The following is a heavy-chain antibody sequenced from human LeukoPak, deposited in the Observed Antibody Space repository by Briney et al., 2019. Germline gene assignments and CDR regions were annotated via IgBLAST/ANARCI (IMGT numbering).Heavy chain of an antibody. Sequence: ASVKVSCKVSGYTLTELSMHWVRQAPGKGLEWMGGFDPDDGETIYAQKFQGRVTMTEDTSTDTAYMELSSLRSEDTAVYYCATDLSIYLVGATVLDYWGQGTLVTVSS. V-gene: IGHV1-24*01. CDR3: ATDLSIYLVGATVLDY. D-gene: IGHD1-26*01. CDR1: GYTLTELS. J-gene: IGHJ4*02. CDR2: FDPDDGET.